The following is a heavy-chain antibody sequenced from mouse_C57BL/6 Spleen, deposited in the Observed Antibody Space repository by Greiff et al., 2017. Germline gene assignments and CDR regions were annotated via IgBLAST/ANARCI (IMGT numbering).Heavy chain of an antibody. J-gene: IGHJ1*03. D-gene: IGHD1-1*01. Sequence: QVQLQQPGAELVKPGASVQLSCKASGYTFTSYWMHWVKQRPGQGLEWIGMIHPNSGSTNYNEKFKSQATLTVDKSSRTAYWQLSVRTSEDYSINYRSRGGAVVARRRYCDVWGTGTTVTVAS. V-gene: IGHV1-64*01. CDR2: IHPNSGST. CDR1: GYTFTSYW. CDR3: SRGGAVVARRRYCDV.